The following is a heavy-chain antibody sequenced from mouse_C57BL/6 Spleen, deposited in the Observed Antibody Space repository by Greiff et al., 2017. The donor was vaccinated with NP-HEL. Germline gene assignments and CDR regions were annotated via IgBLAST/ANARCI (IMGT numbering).Heavy chain of an antibody. D-gene: IGHD1-1*01. CDR3: PHYYGCSSGFAY. Sequence: EVKVEESGGGLVQPGGSMKLSCVASGFTFSNYWMNWVRQSPEKGLEWVAQISLKSDNYATHYAESVKGRFTISRDDSKTGDNQPMSNLRAEDTVIYYGPHYYGCSSGFAYWGQGTLVTVSA. J-gene: IGHJ3*01. CDR1: GFTFSNYW. CDR2: ISLKSDNYAT. V-gene: IGHV6-3*01.